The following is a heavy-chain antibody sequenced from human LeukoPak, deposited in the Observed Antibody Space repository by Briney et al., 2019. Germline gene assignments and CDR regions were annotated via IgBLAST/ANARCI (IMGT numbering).Heavy chain of an antibody. J-gene: IGHJ4*02. D-gene: IGHD6-19*01. Sequence: GGSLRLSCAASGFTFSSYGMSWVRQAPGKGLEWVSYISSSGSTIYYADSVKGRFTISRDNAKNSLYLQMNSLRAEDTAVYYCARGPAVAGAFDYWGQGTLVTVSS. CDR1: GFTFSSYG. CDR2: ISSSGSTI. CDR3: ARGPAVAGAFDY. V-gene: IGHV3-48*04.